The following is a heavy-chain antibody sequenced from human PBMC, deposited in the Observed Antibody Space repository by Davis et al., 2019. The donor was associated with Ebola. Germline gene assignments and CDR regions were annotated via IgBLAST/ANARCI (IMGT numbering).Heavy chain of an antibody. CDR2: IRSKANSYAT. J-gene: IGHJ3*02. CDR3: TRHDRTVTTGAFDI. Sequence: GESLKISCAASGFTFSGSAMHWVRQASGKGLEWVGRIRSKANSYATAYAASVKGRFTISSDDSKNTAYLQMNSLKTEDTAVYYCTRHDRTVTTGAFDIWGQGTMVTVSS. V-gene: IGHV3-73*01. D-gene: IGHD4-11*01. CDR1: GFTFSGSA.